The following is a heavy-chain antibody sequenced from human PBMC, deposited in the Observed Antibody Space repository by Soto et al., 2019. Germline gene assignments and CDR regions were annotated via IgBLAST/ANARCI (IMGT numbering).Heavy chain of an antibody. D-gene: IGHD6-13*01. CDR3: ARQQLLQFYYDLDV. V-gene: IGHV4-59*01. J-gene: IGHJ6*02. Sequence: SETLSLTCTVSGGSISGYYWSWIRQSPGKGLEYIGYIYYRGSTNYNPSLKSRATMSVDTSRNQFSLKVNSVTAADTAVYYCARQQLLQFYYDLDVWGQGTTATVSS. CDR1: GGSISGYY. CDR2: IYYRGST.